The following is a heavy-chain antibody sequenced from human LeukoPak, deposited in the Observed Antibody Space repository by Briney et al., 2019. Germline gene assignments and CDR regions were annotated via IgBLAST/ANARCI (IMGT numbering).Heavy chain of an antibody. J-gene: IGHJ4*02. V-gene: IGHV3-23*01. CDR1: RFIFSNYG. CDR2: ISASGSAT. D-gene: IGHD5-18*01. Sequence: GGSLRLSCAASRFIFSNYGMNWVRQAPGKELEWVAAISASGSATSYADSVRGRFTISRDNSKSTTYLQMNSLRAEDTAVYYCAKPIQLGNDYWGQGTLVTVSS. CDR3: AKPIQLGNDY.